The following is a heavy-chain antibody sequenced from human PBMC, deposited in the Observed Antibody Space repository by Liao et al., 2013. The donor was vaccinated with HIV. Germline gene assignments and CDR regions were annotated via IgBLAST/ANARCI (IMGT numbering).Heavy chain of an antibody. V-gene: IGHV4-34*01. CDR3: AREIAGSDHYYYYYMDV. J-gene: IGHJ6*03. CDR1: GGSFSGYY. Sequence: QVQLQQWGAGLLKPSETLSLTCAVYGGSFSGYYWSWIRQPPGKGLEWIGEINHSGSTNYNPSLKSRVTISVDTSKNQFSLNLSSVTAADTALYYCAREIAGSDHYYYYYMDVWGKGTTVTVSS. CDR2: INHSGST. D-gene: IGHD2-21*01.